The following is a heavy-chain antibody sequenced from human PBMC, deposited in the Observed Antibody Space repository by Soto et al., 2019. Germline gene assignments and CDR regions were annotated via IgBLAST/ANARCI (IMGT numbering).Heavy chain of an antibody. D-gene: IGHD1-7*01. CDR2: FDPEDGEA. J-gene: IGHJ4*02. CDR1: GYTLTELS. Sequence: GASVKVSCKVSGYTLTELSMHWVRQAPGKGLEWMGGFDPEDGEAIYAQKFQGRVTMTEDTSTDTAYMEPSSLRSEDTAVYYCATAELELLNYYFDYWGQGTLVTVSS. CDR3: ATAELELLNYYFDY. V-gene: IGHV1-24*01.